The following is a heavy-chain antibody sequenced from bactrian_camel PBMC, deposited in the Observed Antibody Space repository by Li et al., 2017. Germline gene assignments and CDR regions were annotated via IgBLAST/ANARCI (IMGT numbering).Heavy chain of an antibody. D-gene: IGHD5*01. V-gene: IGHV3S55*01. CDR3: AARRPGAYDTGHCNVEFGNNY. CDR2: IDAENTA. J-gene: IGHJ4*01. CDR1: GFTFSLWS. Sequence: HVQLVESGGGSVQAGGSLRLTCATSGFTFSLWSIAWFRQAPGKEREGVATIDAENTATYGKSVKGRFTISKDNAKNTLYLQMNDLKPEDTAVYYCAARRPGAYDTGHCNVEFGNNYWGQGTQVTVS.